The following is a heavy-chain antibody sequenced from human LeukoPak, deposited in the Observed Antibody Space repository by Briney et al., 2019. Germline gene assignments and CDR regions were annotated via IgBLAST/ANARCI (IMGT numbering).Heavy chain of an antibody. D-gene: IGHD3-10*01. CDR3: ARDHGWFGESDAFNI. Sequence: SETLSLTCTVSGGSISSSSYYWGWIRQPPGKGLEWIGSIYYSGSTYYNPSLKSRVTISVDTSKNQFSLKLSSVTAADTAVYYCARDHGWFGESDAFNIWGQGTMVTVSS. CDR1: GGSISSSSYY. V-gene: IGHV4-39*07. CDR2: IYYSGST. J-gene: IGHJ3*02.